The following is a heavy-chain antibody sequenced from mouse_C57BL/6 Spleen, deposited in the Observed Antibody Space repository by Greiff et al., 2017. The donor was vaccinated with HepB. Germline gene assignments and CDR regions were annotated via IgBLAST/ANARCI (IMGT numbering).Heavy chain of an antibody. J-gene: IGHJ3*01. CDR1: GFTFSDYY. CDR3: ARDERNWEGFAY. Sequence: EVKLVESEGGLVQPGSSMKLSCTASGFTFSDYYMAWVRQVPEKGLEWVANINYDGSSTYYLDSLKSRFIISRDNAKNILYLQMSSLKSEDTATDYCARDERNWEGFAYWGQGTLVTVSA. D-gene: IGHD4-1*01. V-gene: IGHV5-16*01. CDR2: INYDGSST.